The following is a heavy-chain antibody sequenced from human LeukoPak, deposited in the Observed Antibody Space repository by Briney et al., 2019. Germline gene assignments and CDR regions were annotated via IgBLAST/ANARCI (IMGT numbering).Heavy chain of an antibody. CDR1: GFTFSSYA. J-gene: IGHJ4*02. CDR2: ISQNGGSK. Sequence: PGGSLRLSCAASGFTFSSYAMPWVRQAPGKGLEYVSAISQNGGSKYYANSVKGILTISRDNSKNTLYLQMRCLRAEDMAVYYCARVGALNYFDYWGQGALVTVSS. D-gene: IGHD3-10*01. CDR3: ARVGALNYFDY. V-gene: IGHV3-64*01.